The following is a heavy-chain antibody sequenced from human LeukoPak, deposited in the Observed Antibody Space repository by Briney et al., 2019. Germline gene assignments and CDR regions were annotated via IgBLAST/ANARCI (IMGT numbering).Heavy chain of an antibody. CDR2: IKQDESEK. Sequence: GGSLRLSCAASGFTFSSYWMNWVRQAPGKGLEWVASIKQDESEKYYVDSVKGRFTVSRDNAKNSLFLQMNSLRAEDTAVYYCAKALFNTAMVTYYFDYWGQGTLVTVPS. V-gene: IGHV3-7*03. CDR3: AKALFNTAMVTYYFDY. D-gene: IGHD5-18*01. CDR1: GFTFSSYW. J-gene: IGHJ4*02.